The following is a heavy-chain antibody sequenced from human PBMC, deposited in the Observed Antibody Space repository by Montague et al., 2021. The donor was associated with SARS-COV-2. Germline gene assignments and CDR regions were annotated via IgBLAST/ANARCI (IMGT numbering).Heavy chain of an antibody. V-gene: IGHV4-34*01. CDR3: ARVRYYGSGTSLGMDV. CDR2: INHSGST. J-gene: IGHJ6*02. Sequence: SETLSLTCAVHGGSFSGYYWSWIRQPPGKGLEWVGEINHSGSTNYNPSLKSRVTISVDTSKNQFSLKLSSVTAAATAVYYCARVRYYGSGTSLGMDVWGQGTTVTVSS. D-gene: IGHD3-10*01. CDR1: GGSFSGYY.